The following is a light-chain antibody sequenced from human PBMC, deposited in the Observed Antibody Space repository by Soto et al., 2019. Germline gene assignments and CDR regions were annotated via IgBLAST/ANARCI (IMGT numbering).Light chain of an antibody. CDR2: EAS. J-gene: IGKJ5*01. CDR3: QLRSNWHIT. Sequence: EIVLTQSPATLSLSPGERTTLSCRASQSVSSFLAWYQQRPGQAPRLLIYEASTRATGIPARFSGSGSGTDFTLTSSSLEPEDFALYSCQLRSNWHITFGQGTRLDIK. V-gene: IGKV3-11*01. CDR1: QSVSSF.